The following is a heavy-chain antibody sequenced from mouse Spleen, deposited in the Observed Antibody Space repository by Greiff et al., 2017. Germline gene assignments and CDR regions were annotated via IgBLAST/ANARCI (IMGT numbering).Heavy chain of an antibody. J-gene: IGHJ2*01. D-gene: IGHD1-1*01. Sequence: DVMLVESGGGLVKPGGSLKLSCAASGFAFSSYDMSWVRQTPEKRLEWVAYISSGGGSTYYPDTVKGRFTISRDNAKNTLYLQMSSLKSEDTAMYYCARHPITTVVPFDYWGQGTTLTVSS. CDR2: ISSGGGST. CDR1: GFAFSSYD. CDR3: ARHPITTVVPFDY. V-gene: IGHV5-12-1*01.